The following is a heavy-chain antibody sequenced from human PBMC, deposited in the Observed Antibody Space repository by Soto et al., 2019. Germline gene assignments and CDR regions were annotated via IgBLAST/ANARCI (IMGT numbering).Heavy chain of an antibody. CDR3: VKPRYCGGDCYSNYFDY. D-gene: IGHD2-21*02. J-gene: IGHJ4*02. Sequence: GGSLRLSCAASGFTFSTHAMIWVRQAPGKGLEWVSVITGSGGSTYYADSVKGRFTISRDTSKNTLFLQMNSLRAEDTAVYYCVKPRYCGGDCYSNYFDYWGQGTLVTVSS. V-gene: IGHV3-23*01. CDR2: ITGSGGST. CDR1: GFTFSTHA.